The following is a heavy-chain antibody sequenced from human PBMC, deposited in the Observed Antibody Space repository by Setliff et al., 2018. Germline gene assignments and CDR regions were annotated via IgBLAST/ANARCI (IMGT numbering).Heavy chain of an antibody. CDR3: AKEGGGYSYDTSGYYYDYYYYYYMDV. J-gene: IGHJ6*03. V-gene: IGHV3-23*01. Sequence: PSETLRLSCAASGFIFTKYAMSWVRLAPGKGLEWVSAISGRDSSTYYADSVKGRFTISRDNSKNTLYLQMNSLRAEDTAVYFCAKEGGGYSYDTSGYYYDYYYYYYMDVWGKGTTVTVSS. CDR2: ISGRDSST. D-gene: IGHD3-22*01. CDR1: GFIFTKYA.